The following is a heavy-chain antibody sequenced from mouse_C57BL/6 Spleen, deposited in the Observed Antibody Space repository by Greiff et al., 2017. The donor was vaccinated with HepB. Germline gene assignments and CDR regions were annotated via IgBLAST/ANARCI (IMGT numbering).Heavy chain of an antibody. Sequence: QVQLKQSGPELVKPGASVKISCKASGYAFSSSWMNWVKQRPGKGLEWIGRIYPGDGDTNYNGKFKGKATLTADKSSSTAYMQLSSLTSEDSAVYFCARNYGNYLDYWGQGTTLTVSS. CDR2: IYPGDGDT. V-gene: IGHV1-82*01. CDR1: GYAFSSSW. D-gene: IGHD2-1*01. CDR3: ARNYGNYLDY. J-gene: IGHJ2*01.